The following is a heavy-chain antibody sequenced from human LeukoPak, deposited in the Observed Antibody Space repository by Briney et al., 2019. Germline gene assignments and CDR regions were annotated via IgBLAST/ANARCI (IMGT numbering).Heavy chain of an antibody. D-gene: IGHD6-13*01. CDR1: KFSLTTFS. V-gene: IGHV3-23*01. CDR2: ITASGDRT. CDR3: AKDLRGPAAGTWYFDL. Sequence: GGSLRLSCAAPKFSLTTFSMGWVRQAPGKGLEWVSGITASGDRTHYSDSVKGRFTISRDNSKSTLYLQMNSLRADDSATYFCAKDLRGPAAGTWYFDLWGRGTLVTVSS. J-gene: IGHJ2*01.